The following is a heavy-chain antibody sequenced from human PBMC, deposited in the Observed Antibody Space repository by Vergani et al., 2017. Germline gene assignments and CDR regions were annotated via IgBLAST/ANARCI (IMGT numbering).Heavy chain of an antibody. D-gene: IGHD2/OR15-2a*01. Sequence: QVQLQESGPGLVKPSQTLSLTCTVSGDSIGSVSYYWTWIRQPAGKGLEWIGRIYASGNTNYNPSLRSRVIMSVDTSKNQISLKLTSVTAADTAVYYCARVFSPSAFWYLDLWGRGTLVTVSS. CDR1: GDSIGSVSYY. CDR2: IYASGNT. V-gene: IGHV4-61*02. J-gene: IGHJ2*01. CDR3: ARVFSPSAFWYLDL.